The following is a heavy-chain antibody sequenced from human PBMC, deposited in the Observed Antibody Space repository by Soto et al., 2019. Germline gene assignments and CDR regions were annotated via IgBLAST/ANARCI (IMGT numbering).Heavy chain of an antibody. CDR2: IYYIGST. CDR3: ARSVFP. Sequence: QVQLQESGPGLVKPSQTLSLTCTVSGGSISSGGYYWNWIRQHPGKGLEWIGYIYYIGSTYYNPALKSXXTISLATSKNQFSLKLSSVTAADTAVYYCARSVFPWGQGTLVTVSS. J-gene: IGHJ5*02. V-gene: IGHV4-31*03. CDR1: GGSISSGGYY.